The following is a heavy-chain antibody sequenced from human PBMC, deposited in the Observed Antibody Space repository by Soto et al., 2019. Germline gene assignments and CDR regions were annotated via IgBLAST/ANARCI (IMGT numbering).Heavy chain of an antibody. J-gene: IGHJ5*02. V-gene: IGHV4-34*01. Sequence: SETLSLTCAVYGGSFSGYYWSWIRQPPGKGLEWIGEINHSGSTNYNPSLKSRVTISVDTSKNQFSLKLSSVTAADTAVYYCARGLSGYSSSSPRFDPWGQGTLVTVSS. CDR2: INHSGST. D-gene: IGHD6-6*01. CDR3: ARGLSGYSSSSPRFDP. CDR1: GGSFSGYY.